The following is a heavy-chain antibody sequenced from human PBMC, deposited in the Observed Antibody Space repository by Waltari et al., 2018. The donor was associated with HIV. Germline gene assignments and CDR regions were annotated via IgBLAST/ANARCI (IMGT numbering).Heavy chain of an antibody. J-gene: IGHJ4*02. CDR3: ASARETMGVDFEF. Sequence: VQLVQSGAEVQKPGASVKVSCKASGGDSMSYSINWVRQAPGQGLEWVGRVIPMLDKAHYAEKMQGRVTITADKSTNTAYMELRSLRLEDTGVYFCASARETMGVDFEFWGQGTLVTFSS. CDR2: VIPMLDKA. V-gene: IGHV1-69*02. CDR1: GGDSMSYS. D-gene: IGHD3-10*01.